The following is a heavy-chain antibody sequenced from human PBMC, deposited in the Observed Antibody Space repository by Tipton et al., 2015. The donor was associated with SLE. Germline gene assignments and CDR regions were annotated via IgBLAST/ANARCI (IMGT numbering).Heavy chain of an antibody. Sequence: TLSLTCTVSGGSISSGSYYWSWIRQPAGKGLEWIGHIYTSGSTNYNPSLKSRVTIPADTSKNQFSLKLSSVTAADTAVYYCARVYSSGWYVYWGQGTLVTVSS. D-gene: IGHD6-19*01. CDR3: ARVYSSGWYVY. CDR2: IYTSGST. V-gene: IGHV4-61*09. CDR1: GGSISSGSYY. J-gene: IGHJ4*02.